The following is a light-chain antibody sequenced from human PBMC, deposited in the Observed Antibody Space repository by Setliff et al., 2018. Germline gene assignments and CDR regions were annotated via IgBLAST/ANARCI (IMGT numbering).Light chain of an antibody. CDR3: SSYAGSSTLYV. CDR2: DVS. Sequence: QSELTQPASVSGSPGQSITISCTGTSSDVGGYNYVSWYQQHPGKAPKLMIYDVSNRPSGVSNRFSGSKSANTASLTISGLQAEDEADYYCSSYAGSSTLYVFGTGTKGTVL. J-gene: IGLJ1*01. CDR1: SSDVGGYNY. V-gene: IGLV2-14*03.